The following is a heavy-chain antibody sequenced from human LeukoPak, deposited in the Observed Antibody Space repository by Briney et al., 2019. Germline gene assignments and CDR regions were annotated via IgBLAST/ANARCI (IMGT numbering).Heavy chain of an antibody. CDR2: INPNSGNT. Sequence: ASVKVSCKASGYTFTGYYMHWVRQAPGQGLEWMGWINPNSGNTGYAQKFQGRVTMTRNTSISTAYMELSSLRSEDTAVYYCARARYGYSDYWGQGTLVTVSS. CDR1: GYTFTGYY. V-gene: IGHV1-8*02. D-gene: IGHD5-24*01. CDR3: ARARYGYSDY. J-gene: IGHJ4*02.